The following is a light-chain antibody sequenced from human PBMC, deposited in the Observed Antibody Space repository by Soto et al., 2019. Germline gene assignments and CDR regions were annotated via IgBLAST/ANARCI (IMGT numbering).Light chain of an antibody. CDR3: QQYSSSPLFT. CDR1: QSVSSSY. V-gene: IGKV3-20*01. CDR2: GAS. J-gene: IGKJ3*01. Sequence: EIVLTQSPGTLSLSPGERATLSCRASQSVSSSYLGWYQQKPGQAPRLLIYGASSRATGIPDRFSGSGSGTEFTLTISRLEPEDFAVYYCQQYSSSPLFTFGPGTKVDIK.